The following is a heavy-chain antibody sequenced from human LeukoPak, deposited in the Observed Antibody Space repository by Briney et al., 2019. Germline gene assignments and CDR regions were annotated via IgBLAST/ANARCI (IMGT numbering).Heavy chain of an antibody. V-gene: IGHV3-30*02. J-gene: IGHJ4*02. CDR2: IRYDGSNK. D-gene: IGHD3-3*01. Sequence: GGSLRLSCAASGFTFSSYGMHWVRQAPGKGLEWVAFIRYDGSNKYYADSVKGRFTISRDNSKNTLYLQMNSLRAEDTAVYYCAIQTYYDFWSGYYSIVPRFDYRGQGTLVTVSS. CDR1: GFTFSSYG. CDR3: AIQTYYDFWSGYYSIVPRFDY.